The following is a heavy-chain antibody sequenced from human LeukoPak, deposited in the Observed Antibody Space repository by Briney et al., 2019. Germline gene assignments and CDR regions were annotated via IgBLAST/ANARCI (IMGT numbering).Heavy chain of an antibody. CDR3: ARGTPRPWNVDIVVTFRSHYGMDV. D-gene: IGHD5-12*01. CDR2: TYYRSNWYN. CDR1: GDSVSSNSAA. J-gene: IGHJ6*02. V-gene: IGHV6-1*01. Sequence: SQTLSLTCAISGDSVSSNSAAWNWIRQSPSRGLEWLGRTYYRSNWYNDYAVSVQSRITIDPDKSKNQFSLKLITVPAADTAVYYCARGTPRPWNVDIVVTFRSHYGMDVWRQGTTVGVPS.